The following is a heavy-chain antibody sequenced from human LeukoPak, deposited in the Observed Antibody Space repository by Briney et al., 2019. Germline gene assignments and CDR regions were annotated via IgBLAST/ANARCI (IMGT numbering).Heavy chain of an antibody. CDR3: TKDEQASGLSYFDY. J-gene: IGHJ4*02. CDR1: GFSLGSID. Sequence: GGSLRLSCAASGFSLGSIDMQWARQAPGKGLEWVAFIRYDGSTRYYADSVKGRFIISRDISENTLYLQMNSLRTEDTAMDYCTKDEQASGLSYFDYWGQGTLVTVSS. CDR2: IRYDGSTR. V-gene: IGHV3-30*02. D-gene: IGHD2-8*02.